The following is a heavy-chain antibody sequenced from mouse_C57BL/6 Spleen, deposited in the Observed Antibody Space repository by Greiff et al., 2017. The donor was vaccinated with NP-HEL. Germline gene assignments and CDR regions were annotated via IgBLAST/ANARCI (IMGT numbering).Heavy chain of an antibody. Sequence: QVQLQQPGAELVKPGASVKLSCKASGYTFTSYWMQWVKQRPGQGLEWIGEIDPSDSYTNYNQKFKGKATLTVDTSSSTAYMQLSSLTSEDSAVYYCARREYYAIDYWGQGTSVTVSS. CDR3: ARREYYAIDY. CDR1: GYTFTSYW. CDR2: IDPSDSYT. V-gene: IGHV1-50*01. J-gene: IGHJ4*01.